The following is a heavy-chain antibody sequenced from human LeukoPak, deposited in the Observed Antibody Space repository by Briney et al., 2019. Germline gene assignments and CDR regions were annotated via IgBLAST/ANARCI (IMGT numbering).Heavy chain of an antibody. J-gene: IGHJ4*02. CDR3: ARQMTPHGNFDY. V-gene: IGHV3-13*01. CDR2: VGIAGDT. Sequence: PGGSLRLSCAASGFTLSNHAMHWVRRATGKGLEWASAVGIAGDTFYPGSVKGRFTISRENAKNSLYLQMNSLRAEDTAVYYCARQMTPHGNFDYWGQGTLVTVSS. D-gene: IGHD1-26*01. CDR1: GFTLSNHA.